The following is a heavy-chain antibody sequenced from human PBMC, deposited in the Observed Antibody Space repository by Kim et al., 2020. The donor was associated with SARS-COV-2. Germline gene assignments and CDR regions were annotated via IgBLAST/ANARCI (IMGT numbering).Heavy chain of an antibody. Sequence: GGSLRLSCAASGFTFSDYYMSWIRQTPGKGLEWVSSISSSGSTMFYADSVKGRFTISRDNTKNSLYLQMNSLRAEDRAVYYCARDPGGSCYSVWGSSGCYYFDFWGQGTLVTVSS. CDR3: ARDPGGSCYSVWGSSGCYYFDF. CDR1: GFTFSDYY. J-gene: IGHJ4*02. CDR2: ISSSGSTM. V-gene: IGHV3-11*04. D-gene: IGHD2-15*01.